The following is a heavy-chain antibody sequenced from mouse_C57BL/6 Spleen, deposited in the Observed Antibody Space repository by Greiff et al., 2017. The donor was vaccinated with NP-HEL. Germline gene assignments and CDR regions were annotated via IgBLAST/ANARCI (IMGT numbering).Heavy chain of an antibody. V-gene: IGHV5-4*03. CDR1: GFTFSSYA. Sequence: EVKLVESGGGLVKPGGSLKLSCAASGFTFSSYAMSWVRQTPEKRLEWVATISDGGSYTYYPDNVKGRFTISRDNAKNNLYLQMSHLKSEDTAMYYCARREDYGSSRMDYWGQGTSVTVSS. J-gene: IGHJ4*01. D-gene: IGHD1-1*01. CDR2: ISDGGSYT. CDR3: ARREDYGSSRMDY.